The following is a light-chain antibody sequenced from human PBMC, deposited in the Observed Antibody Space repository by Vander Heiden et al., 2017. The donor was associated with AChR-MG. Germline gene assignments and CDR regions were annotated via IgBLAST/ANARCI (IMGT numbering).Light chain of an antibody. Sequence: QSVLTQPPSASGTPGQRVTISCSGSSSNIGNNAVHWYPQLPGTAPKLLIYSTSQRPSGVPDRFSGSKSGTSASLAISSLQSEDEADYYCAAWDDSLSASYVFGTGTRVTVL. CDR1: SSNIGNNA. CDR2: STS. V-gene: IGLV1-44*01. J-gene: IGLJ1*01. CDR3: AAWDDSLSASYV.